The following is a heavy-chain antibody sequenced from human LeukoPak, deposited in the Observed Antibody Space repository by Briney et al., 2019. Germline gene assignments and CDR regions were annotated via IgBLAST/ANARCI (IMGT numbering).Heavy chain of an antibody. CDR2: IYTSGST. CDR1: GGSISSGSYY. Sequence: PSQTLSLTCTVSGGSISSGSYYWSWIRQPAGKGLEWIGRIYTSGSTNYNPSLKSRVTIPVDTSKNQFSLKLSSVTAADTAVYYCARDRRVNYYGSETINNDYYYYYMDVWGKGTTVTVSS. J-gene: IGHJ6*03. D-gene: IGHD3-10*01. V-gene: IGHV4-61*02. CDR3: ARDRRVNYYGSETINNDYYYYYMDV.